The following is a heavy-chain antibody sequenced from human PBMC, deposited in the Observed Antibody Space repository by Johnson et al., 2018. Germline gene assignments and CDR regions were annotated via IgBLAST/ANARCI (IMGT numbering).Heavy chain of an antibody. V-gene: IGHV3-30*03. Sequence: QLVESGGGVVQPXNSLRLSCAASGFTLSSYTMHWVRQGPGKGLEWVAALSHDGRNRFYIDSVQGRFTISGDNSRNTLFLQMNSLRTEDTAVYYCARDSVAFHGTTYPHYYYMDVWGKGTTVTVSS. CDR3: ARDSVAFHGTTYPHYYYMDV. CDR2: LSHDGRNR. D-gene: IGHD1-1*01. J-gene: IGHJ6*03. CDR1: GFTLSSYT.